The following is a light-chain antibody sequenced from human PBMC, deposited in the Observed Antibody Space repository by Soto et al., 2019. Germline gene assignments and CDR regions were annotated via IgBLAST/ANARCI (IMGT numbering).Light chain of an antibody. CDR3: QQHINWPLT. CDR1: QSVSSY. CDR2: DAS. J-gene: IGKJ4*01. V-gene: IGKV3-11*01. Sequence: EIVLTQSPGALSLSPGERATLSCRASQSVSSYLAWYQQKPGQAPRLLIYDASNRATGIPDRFRGGGSGTDFTLTISSLEPEDFALYYCQQHINWPLTFGGGTKVDIK.